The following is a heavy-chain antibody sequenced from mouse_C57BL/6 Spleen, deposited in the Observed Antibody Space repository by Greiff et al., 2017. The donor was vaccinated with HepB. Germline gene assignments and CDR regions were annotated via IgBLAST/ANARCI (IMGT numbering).Heavy chain of an antibody. J-gene: IGHJ2*01. D-gene: IGHD4-1*02. CDR1: GYTFTSYW. V-gene: IGHV1-50*01. CDR2: IDPSDSYT. CDR3: ARPTGRGSFDY. Sequence: QVQLQQSGAELVKPGASVKLSCKASGYTFTSYWMQWVKQRPGQGLEWIGEIDPSDSYTNYNQKFKGKATLTVDTSSSTAYMQLRSLTSEDSAVYYCARPTGRGSFDYWGQGTTLTVSS.